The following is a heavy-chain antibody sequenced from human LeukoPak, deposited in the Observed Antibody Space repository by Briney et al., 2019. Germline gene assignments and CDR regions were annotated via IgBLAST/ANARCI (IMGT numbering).Heavy chain of an antibody. CDR1: GYSISSGYY. Sequence: PSETLSLTCAVSGYSISSGYYWGWVRQAPGKGLEWIGSIYHTGSTDYNPSLKSRLTISVHMTKNQFSLNLRSVTAADTAVYYCARDKDDYVWGTYRWWGQGMLVTVSS. J-gene: IGHJ4*02. CDR3: ARDKDDYVWGTYRW. V-gene: IGHV4-38-2*01. CDR2: IYHTGST. D-gene: IGHD3-16*01.